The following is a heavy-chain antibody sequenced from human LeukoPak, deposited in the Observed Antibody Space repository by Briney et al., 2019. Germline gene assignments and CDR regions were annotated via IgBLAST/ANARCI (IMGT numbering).Heavy chain of an antibody. D-gene: IGHD3-10*01. J-gene: IGHJ4*02. CDR2: INPNSGGT. CDR3: ARGTRHYYGSAWGSLEY. CDR1: GYTFTSYG. Sequence: GASVKVSCKASGYTFTSYGISWVRQAPGQGLEWMGWINPNSGGTNYAQKFQGRVTMTRDTSISTAYMELSRLRSDDTAVYYCARGTRHYYGSAWGSLEYWGQGTLVTVSS. V-gene: IGHV1-2*02.